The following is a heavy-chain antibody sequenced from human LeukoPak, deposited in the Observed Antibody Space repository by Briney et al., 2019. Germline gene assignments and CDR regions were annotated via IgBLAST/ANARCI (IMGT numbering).Heavy chain of an antibody. J-gene: IGHJ5*02. V-gene: IGHV1-2*02. CDR1: GYTFIGYY. D-gene: IGHD2-21*01. CDR2: INPNGGAI. CDR3: VKPSRGPYYWFDL. Sequence: ASVSVSCKASGYTFIGYYMNWVRQAPGQALEWMGWINPNGGAINYAQNLQGRVTLTRDTSRNTAYMEINRLTSGDTAVYYLVKPSRGPYYWFDLWGPGALVTVSS.